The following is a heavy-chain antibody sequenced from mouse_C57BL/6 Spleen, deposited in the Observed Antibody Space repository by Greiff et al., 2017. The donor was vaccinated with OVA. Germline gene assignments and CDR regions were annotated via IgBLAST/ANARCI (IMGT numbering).Heavy chain of an antibody. D-gene: IGHD1-1*01. J-gene: IGHJ3*01. CDR2: IWGVGST. V-gene: IGHV2-6*01. CDR3: ASGSYGSSFAY. Sequence: VQGVESGPGLVAPSQSLSITCTVSGFSLTSYGVDWVRQSPGKGLEWLGVIWGVGSTNYNSALKSRLSISKDNSKSQVFLKMNSLQTDDTAMYYCASGSYGSSFAYWGQGTLVTVSA. CDR1: GFSLTSYG.